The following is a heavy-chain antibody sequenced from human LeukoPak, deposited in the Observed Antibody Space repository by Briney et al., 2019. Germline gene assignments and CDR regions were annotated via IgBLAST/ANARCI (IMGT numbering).Heavy chain of an antibody. V-gene: IGHV4-39*01. CDR3: AGQGEMTTDAS. J-gene: IGHJ5*02. CDR2: IYYSGST. Sequence: SETLSLTCIVSGDSISSSTYYWGWIRQSPGKGLEWIGSIYYSGSTYYNPSLKSRVTISVDTSKSQVFLKLSSVTAADTAVYYCAGQGEMTTDASWGQGTLVTVSS. D-gene: IGHD4-11*01. CDR1: GDSISSSTYY.